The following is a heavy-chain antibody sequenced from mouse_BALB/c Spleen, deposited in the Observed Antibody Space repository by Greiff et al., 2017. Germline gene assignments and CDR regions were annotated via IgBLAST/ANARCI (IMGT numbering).Heavy chain of an antibody. V-gene: IGHV1-31*01. CDR2: INPYNGGT. D-gene: IGHD2-3*01. CDR3: AREECAMVDDGYSDAMDY. J-gene: IGHJ4*01. Sequence: VQLQQSGPELVKPGASVKISCKASGYSFTGYYMHWVKQSHVKSLEWIGRINPYNGGTSYNQNFKDKASLTVDKSSSTAYMELHSLTSEDSAVYDCAREECAMVDDGYSDAMDYWGQGTSVTVSS. CDR1: GYSFTGYY.